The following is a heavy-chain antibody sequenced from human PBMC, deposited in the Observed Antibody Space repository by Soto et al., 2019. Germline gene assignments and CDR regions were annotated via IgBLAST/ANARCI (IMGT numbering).Heavy chain of an antibody. V-gene: IGHV3-33*01. CDR2: IWYDGRNK. J-gene: IGHJ4*03. CDR3: AGSSGYYFFDY. Sequence: GGSLRLSCAASGFTFSSYGMHWVRQAPGKGLEWVAVIWYDGRNKYYADSVKGRFTISRDNSKNTLYLQMNSLRAEDTAVYYCAGSSGYYFFDYWGQGTTVNVSS. CDR1: GFTFSSYG. D-gene: IGHD3-22*01.